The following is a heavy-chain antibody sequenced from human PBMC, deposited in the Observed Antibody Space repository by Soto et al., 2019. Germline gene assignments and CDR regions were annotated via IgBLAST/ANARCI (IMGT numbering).Heavy chain of an antibody. D-gene: IGHD6-19*01. CDR1: GFTFSSYA. J-gene: IGHJ4*02. V-gene: IGHV3-23*01. CDR2: ISGSGGST. Sequence: EVQLLESGGGLVQPGGSLRLSCAASGFTFSSYAMSWVRQAPGKGLEWVSVISGSGGSTYYADSVKGRFTISRDNSKNTLYLQMNSLRAEDKAVYYWARRTSGWYLDYWGQGTLVTVS. CDR3: ARRTSGWYLDY.